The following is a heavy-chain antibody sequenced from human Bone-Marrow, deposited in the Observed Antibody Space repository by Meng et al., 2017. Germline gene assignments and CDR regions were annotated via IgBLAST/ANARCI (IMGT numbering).Heavy chain of an antibody. CDR2: INPSGGST. CDR3: ARDRRIAAAGTNYYYGMDV. V-gene: IGHV1-46*01. CDR1: GYTFTSYY. J-gene: IGHJ6*02. D-gene: IGHD6-13*01. Sequence: ASVKVSCKASGYTFTSYYMHWVRQAPGQGLEWMGIINPSGGSTSYAQKFQGRVTMTRDTSTSTVYMELSGLRSEDTAVYYCARDRRIAAAGTNYYYGMDVWGQGTTVTVSS.